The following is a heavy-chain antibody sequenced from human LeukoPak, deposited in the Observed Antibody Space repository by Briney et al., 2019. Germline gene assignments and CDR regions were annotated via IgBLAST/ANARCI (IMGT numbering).Heavy chain of an antibody. Sequence: SSVKVSCKASGGTFSSYAISWVRQAPGQGLEWMGGIIPIFGTANYAQKFQGRVTITRNTSISTAYMELSSLRSEDTAVYYCARGHTTIFGVTLGAFDPWGQGTLVTVSS. CDR2: IIPIFGTA. CDR3: ARGHTTIFGVTLGAFDP. J-gene: IGHJ5*02. D-gene: IGHD3-3*01. CDR1: GGTFSSYA. V-gene: IGHV1-69*05.